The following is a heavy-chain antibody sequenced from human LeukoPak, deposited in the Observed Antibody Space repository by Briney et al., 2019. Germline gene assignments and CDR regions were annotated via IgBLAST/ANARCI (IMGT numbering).Heavy chain of an antibody. CDR3: SRDGRAVGGNGGVDAFDI. D-gene: IGHD6-19*01. CDR2: ISYEGSNK. CDR1: GFTFNSYA. V-gene: IGHV3-30*14. J-gene: IGHJ3*02. Sequence: GGSPELSWSASGFTFNSYAIHWVRQAPGKGLEVVGVISYEGSNKYYADAVKGRFTILRDNSKKTLFLQMNIPRADDPAVYYCSRDGRAVGGNGGVDAFDIWGQGAMVTVSS.